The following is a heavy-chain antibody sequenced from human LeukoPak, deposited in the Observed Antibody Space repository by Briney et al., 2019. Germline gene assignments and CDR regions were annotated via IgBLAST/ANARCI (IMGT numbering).Heavy chain of an antibody. CDR2: INPNTGGT. CDR1: GYTFTGYY. D-gene: IGHD2-2*01. J-gene: IGHJ4*02. Sequence: ASVKVSCKASGYTFTGYYMHWVRQAPGQGLEWMGRINPNTGGTNYAQKFQGRVTMTRDTSMSTAYMELSRLRSDDTAVYYCAREYCSSTSCYYYFDYWGQGTLVTVSS. V-gene: IGHV1-2*06. CDR3: AREYCSSTSCYYYFDY.